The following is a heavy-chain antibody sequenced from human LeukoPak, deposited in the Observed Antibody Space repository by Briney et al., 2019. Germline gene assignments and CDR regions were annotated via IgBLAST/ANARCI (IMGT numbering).Heavy chain of an antibody. J-gene: IGHJ4*02. V-gene: IGHV4-4*02. CDR1: GGSISSSNW. CDR2: IYHSGST. Sequence: PSGTLSLTCAVSGGSISSSNWWSWVRQPPGKGLEWIGEIYHSGSTNYNPSLKSRVTISVDTSKNQFSLKLSSVTAADTAVYYCARIAARPNDFDYWGQGTLVTVSS. D-gene: IGHD6-6*01. CDR3: ARIAARPNDFDY.